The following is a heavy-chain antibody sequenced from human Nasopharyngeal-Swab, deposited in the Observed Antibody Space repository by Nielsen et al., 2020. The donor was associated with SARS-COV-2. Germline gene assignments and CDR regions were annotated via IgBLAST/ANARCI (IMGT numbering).Heavy chain of an antibody. CDR2: IKNDGSEK. D-gene: IGHD3-3*01. V-gene: IGHV3-7*03. CDR3: AKITADYDFWSHQYYYYMDV. Sequence: GESLKISCAATGLSFSGYWMTWVRQAPGKGLEWVANIKNDGSEKYYGDSVKGQFTISRDNAKNSLFLQMSTLRAEDTAVYYCAKITADYDFWSHQYYYYMDVWGKGTTVTVSS. J-gene: IGHJ6*03. CDR1: GLSFSGYW.